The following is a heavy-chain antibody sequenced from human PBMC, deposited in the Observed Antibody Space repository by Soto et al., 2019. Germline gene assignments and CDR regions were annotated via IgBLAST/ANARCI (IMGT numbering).Heavy chain of an antibody. CDR1: GFTFSSYW. J-gene: IGHJ1*01. Sequence: GGSLRLSCAASGFTFSSYWMHWVRQAPGKGLVWVSHINNDGTYTRYADSVKGRFTISRDNARNTLYLQMNNLRPEDTAMYYCARPAEVSIAGALEHWGQGTPVTVSS. CDR3: ARPAEVSIAGALEH. D-gene: IGHD1-26*01. CDR2: INNDGTYT. V-gene: IGHV3-74*01.